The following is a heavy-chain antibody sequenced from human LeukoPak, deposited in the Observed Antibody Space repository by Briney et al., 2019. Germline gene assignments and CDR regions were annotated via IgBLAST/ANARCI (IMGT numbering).Heavy chain of an antibody. CDR2: IYYSGNT. J-gene: IGHJ3*01. D-gene: IGHD1-26*01. CDR1: GGSISSSNYY. V-gene: IGHV4-39*01. CDR3: AHFKGGSFDF. Sequence: SSETLSLTCTVSGGSISSSNYYWGWIRQPPGKGLEWIGSIYYSGNTYYNPSLKSRVTISVDTSKNQFSLKLTSVTAADTAVYYCAHFKGGSFDFWGQGTMVTVSS.